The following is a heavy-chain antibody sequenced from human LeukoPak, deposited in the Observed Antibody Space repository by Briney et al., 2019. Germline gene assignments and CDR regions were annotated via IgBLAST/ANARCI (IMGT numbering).Heavy chain of an antibody. CDR1: GFTFSSYA. Sequence: GGALRLSCAASGFTFSSYAMSWVRQAPGKGLERVSAIRSSGGSTNYADSVKGRFTISRDNSKNTLYLQMNSLRAEDTAVYYCAKNYHSSGYYSPYYYHMDVWGKGTTVTASS. V-gene: IGHV3-23*01. CDR3: AKNYHSSGYYSPYYYHMDV. CDR2: IRSSGGST. D-gene: IGHD3-22*01. J-gene: IGHJ6*03.